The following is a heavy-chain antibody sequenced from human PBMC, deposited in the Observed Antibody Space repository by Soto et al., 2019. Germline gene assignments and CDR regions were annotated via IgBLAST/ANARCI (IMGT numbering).Heavy chain of an antibody. J-gene: IGHJ2*01. CDR2: VYYSGSS. CDR3: ARMSYYYDKWYFDL. Sequence: SETLSLTSSVSGGSINNNDFYWSWLRQTPGKGLQWIGYVYYSGSSDCIPSLKSRLSMSIDKSKNQFTLKLSSVTAADTAIYYCARMSYYYDKWYFDLWGRGTLVTVSS. D-gene: IGHD3-22*01. V-gene: IGHV4-30-4*01. CDR1: GGSINNNDFY.